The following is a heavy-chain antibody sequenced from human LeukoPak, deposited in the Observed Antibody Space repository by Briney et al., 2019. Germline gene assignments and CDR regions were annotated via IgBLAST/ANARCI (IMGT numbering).Heavy chain of an antibody. V-gene: IGHV3-21*01. CDR2: ISSSSSYI. J-gene: IGHJ3*02. CDR3: ARDPRIAVAGLEGDAFDI. D-gene: IGHD6-19*01. CDR1: GFTFSSYS. Sequence: GGSLRLSCAASGFTFSSYSMNWVRQAPGKGLEWVSSISSSSSYIYYADSVKGRFTISRDNAKNSLYLQMNSLRAEDTAVYYCARDPRIAVAGLEGDAFDIWGQGTMVTVSS.